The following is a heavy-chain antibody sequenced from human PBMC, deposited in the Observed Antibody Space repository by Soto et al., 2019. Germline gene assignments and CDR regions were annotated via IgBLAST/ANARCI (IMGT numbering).Heavy chain of an antibody. V-gene: IGHV3-23*01. CDR1: GFTFTRYS. D-gene: IGHD2-8*02. J-gene: IGHJ3*02. CDR3: AKATATGGGAFDI. Sequence: GGSLRLSCAASGFTFTRYSMNWVRQAPGKGLEWVSTILVDGRTFYVDSVKGRFTISRDSSQNTVYLQMNSLTVGDTALYYCAKATATGGGAFDICGQGTMVTVSS. CDR2: ILVDGRT.